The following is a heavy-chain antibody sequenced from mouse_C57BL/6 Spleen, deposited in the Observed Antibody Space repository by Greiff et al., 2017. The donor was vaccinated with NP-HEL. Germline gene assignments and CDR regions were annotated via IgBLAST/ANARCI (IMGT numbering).Heavy chain of an antibody. Sequence: EVQGVESGTVLARPGASVKMSCKTSGYTFTSYWMHWVKQRPGQGLEWIGAIYPGNSDTSYNQKFKGKAKLTAVTSASTAYMELSSLTNEDSAVYYCTREGYGNYEAWFAYWGQGTLVTVSA. D-gene: IGHD2-10*02. J-gene: IGHJ3*01. CDR1: GYTFTSYW. V-gene: IGHV1-5*01. CDR3: TREGYGNYEAWFAY. CDR2: IYPGNSDT.